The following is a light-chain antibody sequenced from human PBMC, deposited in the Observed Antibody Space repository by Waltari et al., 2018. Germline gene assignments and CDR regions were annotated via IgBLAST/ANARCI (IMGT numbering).Light chain of an antibody. J-gene: IGKJ1*01. V-gene: IGKV3-15*01. CDR2: GAA. CDR1: QSVSTN. CDR3: HQYNDWPPT. Sequence: EVVMTQSPATLSVSPGERATLPCSASQSVSTNLAWSQQKPGQAPRILIYGAAVRATDIPARFSGSGSGTEFTLTISSLQSEDFAVYYCHQYNDWPPTFGQGTTVEIK.